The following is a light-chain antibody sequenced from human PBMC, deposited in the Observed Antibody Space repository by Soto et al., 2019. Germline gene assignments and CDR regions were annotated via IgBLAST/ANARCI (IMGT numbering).Light chain of an antibody. CDR3: QQRSNWPIT. Sequence: EIVLTQSPATLSLSPGERATLSCRASQSVSSYLAWYQQKPGQAPRLLMYEASTRATGIPARFSGGGSGTDFTLTISSLEPEDFAVYYCQQRSNWPITFGQGTRLEI. V-gene: IGKV3-11*01. CDR2: EAS. CDR1: QSVSSY. J-gene: IGKJ5*01.